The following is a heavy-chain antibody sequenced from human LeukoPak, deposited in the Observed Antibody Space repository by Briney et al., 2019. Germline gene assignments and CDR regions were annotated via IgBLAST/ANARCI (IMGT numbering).Heavy chain of an antibody. J-gene: IGHJ4*02. CDR3: ARVEKLEIAAAGEFDY. Sequence: SVKVSCKASGGTFSSYAISWVRQAPGQGLEWMGGIIPIFGTANYAQKFQGRVTITADESTSTAYMELRSLRSDDTAVYYCARVEKLEIAAAGEFDYWGQGTLVTVSS. CDR1: GGTFSSYA. CDR2: IIPIFGTA. V-gene: IGHV1-69*13. D-gene: IGHD6-13*01.